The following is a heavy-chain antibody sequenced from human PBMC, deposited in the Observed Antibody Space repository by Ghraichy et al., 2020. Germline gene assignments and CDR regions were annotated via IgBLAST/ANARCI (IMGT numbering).Heavy chain of an antibody. D-gene: IGHD3-10*01. CDR1: GGSFSGYY. CDR3: ARGPHRRITMVRGVIN. V-gene: IGHV4-34*01. Sequence: SETLSLTCAVYGGSFSGYYWSWIRQPPGKGLEWIGEINHSGSTNYNPSLKSRVTISVDTSKNQFSLKLSSVTAADTAVYYCARGPHRRITMVRGVINWGQGTLVTVSS. J-gene: IGHJ4*02. CDR2: INHSGST.